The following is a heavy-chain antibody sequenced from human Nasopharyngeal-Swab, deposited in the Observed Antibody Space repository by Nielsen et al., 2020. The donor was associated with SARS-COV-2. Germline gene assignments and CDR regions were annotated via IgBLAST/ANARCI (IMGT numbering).Heavy chain of an antibody. CDR1: GVSITSQY. CDR3: ARGEALRYFDWLLPFDY. J-gene: IGHJ4*02. CDR2: ISHNSGT. V-gene: IGHV4-59*11. Sequence: SETLSLTCTVSGVSITSQYWSWIRQPPGKGLEWIGYISHNSGTSYNPSLKSRVTISVDTSKNQFSLKLSSVTAADTAVYYCARGEALRYFDWLLPFDYWGQGTLVTVSS. D-gene: IGHD3-9*01.